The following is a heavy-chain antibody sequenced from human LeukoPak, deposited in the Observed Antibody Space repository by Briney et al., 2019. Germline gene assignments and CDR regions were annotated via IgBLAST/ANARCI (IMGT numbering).Heavy chain of an antibody. V-gene: IGHV1-2*02. D-gene: IGHD5-18*01. J-gene: IGHJ3*02. CDR1: GYTFTGYY. Sequence: ASVKVSCKAPGYTFTGYYMHWVRQAPGQGLEWMGWINPNSGGTNYAQKFQGRVTMTRDTSISTAYMELSRLRSDDTAVYYCARDREVDTDFAFDIWGQGTMVTVSS. CDR2: INPNSGGT. CDR3: ARDREVDTDFAFDI.